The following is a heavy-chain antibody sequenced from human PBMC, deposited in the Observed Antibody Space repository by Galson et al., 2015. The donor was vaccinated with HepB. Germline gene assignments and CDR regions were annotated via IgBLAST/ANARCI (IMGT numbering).Heavy chain of an antibody. D-gene: IGHD3-16*01. J-gene: IGHJ5*02. CDR1: GYSFTDFG. CDR3: ARVIGITGLFDP. CDR2: ISGYNGNT. Sequence: SVKVSCKASGYSFTDFGISWVRQAPGQGLEWMGWISGYNGNTQYAQKFQGRVTMTTDTSTTTAYMELRSLRSGDTAVYYCARVIGITGLFDPWGQGTLVTVSS. V-gene: IGHV1-18*04.